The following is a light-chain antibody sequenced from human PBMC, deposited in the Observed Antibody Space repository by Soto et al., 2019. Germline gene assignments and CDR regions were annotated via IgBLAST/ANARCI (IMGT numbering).Light chain of an antibody. CDR1: SSDVGGYNY. CDR3: SSCTSSSTLYV. V-gene: IGLV2-14*01. CDR2: EVS. Sequence: LTQPASVSGSPGQSITISCTGTSSDVGGYNYVSWYQQHPGKAPKLMIYEVSNRPSGVSNRFSGSKSGNTASLTISGLQAEDEADYYCSSCTSSSTLYVFGTGTKVTVL. J-gene: IGLJ1*01.